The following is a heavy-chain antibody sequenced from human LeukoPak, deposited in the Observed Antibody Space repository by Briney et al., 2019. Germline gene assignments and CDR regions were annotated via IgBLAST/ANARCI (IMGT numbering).Heavy chain of an antibody. J-gene: IGHJ4*02. CDR3: ARVYCSGGSCYSYPPHFDY. Sequence: GESLKISCKGVGYSFTNYWIGWVRQMPGKGLEWMGIIYPGDSDTRYSPSFQGQVTISADKSISTAYLQWSSLKASGTAMYYCARVYCSGGSCYSYPPHFDYWGQGTLVIVSS. V-gene: IGHV5-51*01. D-gene: IGHD2-15*01. CDR2: IYPGDSDT. CDR1: GYSFTNYW.